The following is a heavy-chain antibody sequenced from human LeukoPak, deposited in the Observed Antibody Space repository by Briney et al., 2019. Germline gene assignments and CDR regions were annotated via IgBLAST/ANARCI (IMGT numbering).Heavy chain of an antibody. CDR1: GGSISSYY. D-gene: IGHD3-3*01. J-gene: IGHJ5*02. Sequence: TSETLSLTCTVSGGSISSYYWSWIRQPAGKGLEWIGRIYTSGSTNYNPSLKSRVTMSVDTSKNQFSLKLSSVTAADTAVYYCARDYVNYDFWSGYYSWGQGTLVTVSS. CDR2: IYTSGST. CDR3: ARDYVNYDFWSGYYS. V-gene: IGHV4-4*07.